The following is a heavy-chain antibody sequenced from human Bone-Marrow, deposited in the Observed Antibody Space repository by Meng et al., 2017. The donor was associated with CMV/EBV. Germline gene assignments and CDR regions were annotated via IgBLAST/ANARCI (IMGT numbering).Heavy chain of an antibody. CDR2: TYSGGST. D-gene: IGHD3-10*01. CDR1: GFTFSDYY. CDR3: ARGWFGESSFDY. Sequence: GESLKISCAASGFTFSDYYMSWIRQAPGKGLEWVSVTYSGGSTYYADSVKGRFTISRDNSKNTLYLQMNSLRAEDTAVYYCARGWFGESSFDYWGQGTLVTVSS. V-gene: IGHV3-53*01. J-gene: IGHJ4*02.